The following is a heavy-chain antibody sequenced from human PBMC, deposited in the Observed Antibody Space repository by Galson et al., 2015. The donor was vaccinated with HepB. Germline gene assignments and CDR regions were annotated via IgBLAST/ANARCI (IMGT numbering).Heavy chain of an antibody. J-gene: IGHJ3*02. CDR2: INHSGST. CDR1: GGSFSGYY. CDR3: ARKYYYGSGSSHDAFDI. D-gene: IGHD3-10*01. Sequence: ETLSLTCAVYGGSFSGYYWSWIRQPPGKGLEWIGEINHSGSTNYNPSLKSRVTISVDTSKNQFSLKLSSVTAADTAVYYCARKYYYGSGSSHDAFDIWVQGTMVTVSS. V-gene: IGHV4-34*01.